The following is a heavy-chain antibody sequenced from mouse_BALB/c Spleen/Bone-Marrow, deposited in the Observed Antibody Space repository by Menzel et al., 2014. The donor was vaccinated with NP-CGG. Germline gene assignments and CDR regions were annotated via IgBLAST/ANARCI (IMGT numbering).Heavy chain of an antibody. D-gene: IGHD2-1*01. CDR3: ARNPPYGNYEDYYAMDY. V-gene: IGHV2-6-4*01. J-gene: IGHJ4*01. Sequence: QVQLKQSGPGLVAPSQSLSITCTVSGFSLSRYSVHWVCQPPGKGLEWLGMIWGGGSTDYNSALKSRLSISKDNSKSQVFLKMNSLQTDDTAMYYCARNPPYGNYEDYYAMDYWGQGTSVTVSS. CDR1: GFSLSRYS. CDR2: IWGGGST.